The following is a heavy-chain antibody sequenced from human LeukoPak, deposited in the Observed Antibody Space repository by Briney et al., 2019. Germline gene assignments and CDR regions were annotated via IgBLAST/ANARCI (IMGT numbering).Heavy chain of an antibody. CDR2: INPNSGGT. D-gene: IGHD3-3*01. CDR3: ARDIRPRVESFDY. V-gene: IGHV1-2*02. CDR1: EYTFTDYH. J-gene: IGHJ4*02. Sequence: ASVKVSCKASEYTFTDYHMHWVRQAPGQGLEWMGWINPNSGGTNYAQKFQGRLTMTRDTSISTAYMELSRLRSDDTAVYYCARDIRPRVESFDYWGQGTLVTVSS.